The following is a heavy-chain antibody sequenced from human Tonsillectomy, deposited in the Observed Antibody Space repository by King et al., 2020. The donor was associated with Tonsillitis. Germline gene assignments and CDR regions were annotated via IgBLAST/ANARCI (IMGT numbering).Heavy chain of an antibody. CDR2: ISYDGRDK. CDR3: AGEGGAQYCSSATCSADY. V-gene: IGHV3-30*03. J-gene: IGHJ4*02. Sequence: VQLVESGGGVVQPGRSLRLSCAASGFTFSDCGMHWVSRAPGKGLDWVEAISYDGRDKDYGDSVRGRFTISRDNSRNTLYLKLNSLRADDTAVYYCAGEGGAQYCSSATCSADYWGQGTLVTVSS. CDR1: GFTFSDCG. D-gene: IGHD2-2*01.